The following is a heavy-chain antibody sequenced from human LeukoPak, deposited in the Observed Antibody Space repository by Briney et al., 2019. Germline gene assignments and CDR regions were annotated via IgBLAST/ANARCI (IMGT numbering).Heavy chain of an antibody. CDR3: AFGTETQLLTFDY. D-gene: IGHD2-2*01. Sequence: GGSLRLSCAVSGFTFSSNYMSWVRQAPGKGLEWVSVIYSGGSTYYADSVKGRFTISRDNSKNTLYLQMNSLRAEDTAVYYCAFGTETQLLTFDYWGQGTLVTVSS. CDR2: IYSGGST. CDR1: GFTFSSNY. J-gene: IGHJ4*02. V-gene: IGHV3-53*01.